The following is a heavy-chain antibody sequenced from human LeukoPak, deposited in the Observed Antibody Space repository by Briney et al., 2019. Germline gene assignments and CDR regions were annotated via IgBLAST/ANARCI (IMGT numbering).Heavy chain of an antibody. CDR1: GGSISRSRYY. V-gene: IGHV4-39*07. CDR2: IYYSGST. D-gene: IGHD3-3*01. J-gene: IGHJ3*02. Sequence: SETLSLTCTVSGGSISRSRYYWGWIRQPPGKGLEWIGSIYYSGSTYYNPSLKSRVTTSVDTSKNQFSLKLSSVTAADTAVYYCATISDFWSGYSVANDAFDIWGRGTMVTVSS. CDR3: ATISDFWSGYSVANDAFDI.